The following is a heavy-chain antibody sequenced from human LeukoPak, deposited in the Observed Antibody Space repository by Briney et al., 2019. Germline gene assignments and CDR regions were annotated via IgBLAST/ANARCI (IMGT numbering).Heavy chain of an antibody. Sequence: ASVKVSCKASGGTFSSYAISWVRQAPGQGLEWMGGIIPIFGTANYAQKFQGRVTITADESTSTAYMELSSLRSEDTAVYYCARDRVGAPHAFDIWGQGTMVTVSS. CDR2: IIPIFGTA. CDR3: ARDRVGAPHAFDI. CDR1: GGTFSSYA. D-gene: IGHD1-26*01. J-gene: IGHJ3*02. V-gene: IGHV1-69*01.